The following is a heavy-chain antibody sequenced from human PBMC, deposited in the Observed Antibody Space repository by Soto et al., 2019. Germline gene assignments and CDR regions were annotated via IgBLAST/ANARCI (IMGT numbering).Heavy chain of an antibody. J-gene: IGHJ3*02. D-gene: IGHD2-8*02. CDR1: GFICSSYD. Sequence: GGSLRLSCAASGFICSSYDMSWVRQAPGKGLEWVSTILVDGRTFYVDSVKGRFTISGDTSQNTVYLQMNSLTAEDTALYYCAKATATGGGAFDICGQGTMVTVSS. CDR2: ILVDGRT. V-gene: IGHV3-23*01. CDR3: AKATATGGGAFDI.